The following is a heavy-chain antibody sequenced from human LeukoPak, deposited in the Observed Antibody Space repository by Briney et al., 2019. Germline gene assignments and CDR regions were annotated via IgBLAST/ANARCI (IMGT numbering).Heavy chain of an antibody. CDR1: GFTFSSYE. Sequence: GGSLRLSCAASGFTFSSYEMNWVRQAPGKGLEWVSYISSSGSTIYYADSVKGRFTISRDNAKNSLYLQMNSLRAEDTAVYYCARASNYGVLDWGQGTLVIVSS. V-gene: IGHV3-48*03. D-gene: IGHD4-17*01. CDR2: ISSSGSTI. CDR3: ARASNYGVLD. J-gene: IGHJ4*02.